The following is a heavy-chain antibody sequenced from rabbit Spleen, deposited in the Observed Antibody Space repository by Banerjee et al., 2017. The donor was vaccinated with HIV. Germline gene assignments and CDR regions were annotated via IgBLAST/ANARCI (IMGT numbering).Heavy chain of an antibody. V-gene: IGHV1S40*01. D-gene: IGHD1-1*01. Sequence: QSLEESGGDLVKPGASLTLTCTASGVSFSSSSYMCWVRQAPGKGLEWIACIYTGGSGSTYYASWAKGRFTISKTSSTTVTLQMTSLTAADTATYFCASFIGSGDYFNLWGQGTLVTVS. J-gene: IGHJ4*01. CDR2: IYTGGSGST. CDR1: GVSFSSSSY. CDR3: ASFIGSGDYFNL.